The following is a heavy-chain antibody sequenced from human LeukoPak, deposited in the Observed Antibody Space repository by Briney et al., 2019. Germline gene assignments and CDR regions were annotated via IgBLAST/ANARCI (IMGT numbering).Heavy chain of an antibody. CDR1: GFTFSNYA. V-gene: IGHV3-23*01. J-gene: IGHJ4*02. CDR2: ISDSGVTA. CDR3: ANLNAPYWGNLDY. D-gene: IGHD3-16*01. Sequence: GGSLRLSCVVSGFTFSNYAMGWVRQAPGQGLDWVSAISDSGVTAYYADSVKGRFTISRDNSKSTLYPQMNSLRAEDTAVYYCANLNAPYWGNLDYWGQGTLVTVSS.